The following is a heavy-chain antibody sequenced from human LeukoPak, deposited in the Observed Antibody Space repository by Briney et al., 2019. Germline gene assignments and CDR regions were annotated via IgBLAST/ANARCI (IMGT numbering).Heavy chain of an antibody. Sequence: GGSLRLSCAASGFTFSSYAMSWVRQSPGKGLEWVSTISASAASTYYADSVKGRFTISRDNSKNTLYLQMNSLRAEDTAVYYCAKDGSGYYFHYWGQGALVTVSS. CDR3: AKDGSGYYFHY. D-gene: IGHD3-22*01. J-gene: IGHJ4*02. V-gene: IGHV3-23*01. CDR1: GFTFSSYA. CDR2: ISASAAST.